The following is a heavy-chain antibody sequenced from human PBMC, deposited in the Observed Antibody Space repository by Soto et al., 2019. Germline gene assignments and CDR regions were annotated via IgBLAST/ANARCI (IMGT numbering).Heavy chain of an antibody. Sequence: GGSLRLSCVASGFTFSKYDMNWVRQAPGKGLEWVSSISDRGGSTLYADSVKGRFAISRDNSKSTLYLQMNSLRAEDTALYYCAKGRSYYYYYGVDVWGQGTMVTVSS. J-gene: IGHJ6*02. CDR1: GFTFSKYD. CDR3: AKGRSYYYYYGVDV. CDR2: ISDRGGST. V-gene: IGHV3-23*01.